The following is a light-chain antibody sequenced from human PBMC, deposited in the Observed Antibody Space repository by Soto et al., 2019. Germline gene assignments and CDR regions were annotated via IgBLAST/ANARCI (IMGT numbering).Light chain of an antibody. Sequence: ILSTQSPATLSLSPGERATLSCRASQSVSSFLAWYQQKPGQAPRLLIYDASNKATGIPARFSGSGSGTDFTLTINSLEPEDFAVYYCQQRSNWPLTFGGGTKVDIK. J-gene: IGKJ4*01. CDR1: QSVSSF. V-gene: IGKV3-11*01. CDR3: QQRSNWPLT. CDR2: DAS.